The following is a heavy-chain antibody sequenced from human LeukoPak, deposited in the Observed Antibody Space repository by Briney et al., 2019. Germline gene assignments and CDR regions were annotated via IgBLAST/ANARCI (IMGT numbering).Heavy chain of an antibody. Sequence: PSETLSLTCTVSGGSISSSSYYWGWIRQPPGKGLEWIGSIYYSGSTYYNPSLKSRVTISVDTSKNQFSLKLSSVTTADTALYYCARRGPLARGASHLKFYFYYWGQGTLVTVSS. J-gene: IGHJ4*02. V-gene: IGHV4-39*01. D-gene: IGHD1-26*01. CDR1: GGSISSSSYY. CDR3: ARRGPLARGASHLKFYFYY. CDR2: IYYSGST.